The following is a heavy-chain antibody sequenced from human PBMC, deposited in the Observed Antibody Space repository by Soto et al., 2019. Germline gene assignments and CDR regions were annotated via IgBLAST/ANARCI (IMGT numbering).Heavy chain of an antibody. CDR2: TYFNSKWYN. CDR3: ARAWGSGWYLDP. CDR1: GYSVSTYSAA. Sequence: QVQLQQSGPGLLKPSQTLSLTCDVSGYSVSTYSAAWNWIRQSPSRGLEWLGRTYFNSKWYNGYAVSVESRITINPDTTNRQFSLQLTSLTAEDTAVYFCARAWGSGWYLDPWGQGTMVTVSS. J-gene: IGHJ5*02. D-gene: IGHD6-19*01. V-gene: IGHV6-1*01.